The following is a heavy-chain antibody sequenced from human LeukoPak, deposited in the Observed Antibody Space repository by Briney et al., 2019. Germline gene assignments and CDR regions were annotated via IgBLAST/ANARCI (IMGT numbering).Heavy chain of an antibody. CDR2: IIPILGIA. V-gene: IGHV1-69*02. Sequence: SVKVSCKASGYTFTGYYIHWVRQAPGQGLEWMGRIIPILGIANYAQKFQGRVTITADKSTSTAYMELSSLRSEDTAVYYCARGVKTGVSEGWFDPWGQGTLVTVSS. CDR1: GYTFTGYY. CDR3: ARGVKTGVSEGWFDP. D-gene: IGHD3-10*01. J-gene: IGHJ5*02.